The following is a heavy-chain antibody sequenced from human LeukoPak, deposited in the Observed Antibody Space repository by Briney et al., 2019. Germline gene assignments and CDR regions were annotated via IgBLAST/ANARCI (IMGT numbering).Heavy chain of an antibody. CDR1: GFTFSSYA. D-gene: IGHD5-12*01. J-gene: IGHJ4*02. CDR2: ISGSGGST. Sequence: GGSLRLSCAASGFTFSSYAMSWVRQAPGKGLEWVSAISGSGGSTYYADSVKGRFTISRDNSKNTLYLQMNSLRAEDTAVYYCAKDPGDSGYDLYGGFDYWGQGTLVTVSS. CDR3: AKDPGDSGYDLYGGFDY. V-gene: IGHV3-23*01.